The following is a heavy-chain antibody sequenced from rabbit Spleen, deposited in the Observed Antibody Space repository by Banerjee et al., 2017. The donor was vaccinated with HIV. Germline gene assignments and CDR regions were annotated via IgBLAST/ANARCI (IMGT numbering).Heavy chain of an antibody. Sequence: QSLEESGGDLVKPGASLTLTCTASGFSFSGSYWICWVRQAPGKGLEWIACIGIAGGSPGYASWAKGRFTISKTSSTTVTLQMTSLTAADTATYFCARDLVAVIGWNFNLWGQGTSSPS. CDR1: GFSFSGSYW. V-gene: IGHV1S40*01. D-gene: IGHD1-1*01. J-gene: IGHJ4*01. CDR2: IGIAGGSP. CDR3: ARDLVAVIGWNFNL.